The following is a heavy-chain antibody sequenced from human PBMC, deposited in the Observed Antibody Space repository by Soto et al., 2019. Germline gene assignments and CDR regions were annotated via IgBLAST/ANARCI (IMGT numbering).Heavy chain of an antibody. D-gene: IGHD1-7*01. V-gene: IGHV3-48*01. CDR2: ISSSSSTI. Sequence: GGSLRLSCAASGFTFSSYSMNWVRQAPGKGLEWVSYISSSSSTIYYADSVKGRFTISRDNAKNSLYLQMNSLRAEDTAVYYCARDLTLELREVEPDYWGQGTLVTVSS. J-gene: IGHJ4*02. CDR3: ARDLTLELREVEPDY. CDR1: GFTFSSYS.